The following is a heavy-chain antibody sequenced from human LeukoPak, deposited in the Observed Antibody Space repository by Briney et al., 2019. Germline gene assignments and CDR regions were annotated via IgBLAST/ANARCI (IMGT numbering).Heavy chain of an antibody. CDR3: ASPGAFWSGYAIFDY. Sequence: KPSETLSLTCAVSGYSISRGYYWGWIRQPPGKGLEWIGSIYHSGSTYYNPSLKSRVTISVDTSKNQFSLKLSSVTAADTAVYYCASPGAFWSGYAIFDYWGQGTLVTVSS. J-gene: IGHJ4*02. CDR2: IYHSGST. CDR1: GYSISRGYY. V-gene: IGHV4-38-2*01. D-gene: IGHD3-3*01.